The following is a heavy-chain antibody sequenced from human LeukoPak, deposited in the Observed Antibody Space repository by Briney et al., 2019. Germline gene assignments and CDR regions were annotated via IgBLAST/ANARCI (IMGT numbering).Heavy chain of an antibody. CDR2: IYTSGST. V-gene: IGHV4-4*07. CDR3: ARDLVLSVSEYYFDY. D-gene: IGHD2-8*02. Sequence: PSETLPLTCTVSGGSISSYYWSWIRQPAGKGLEWIGRIYTSGSTNYNPSLKSRVTMSVDTSKNQFSLKLSSVTAADTAVYYCARDLVLSVSEYYFDYWGQGTLVTVSS. J-gene: IGHJ4*02. CDR1: GGSISSYY.